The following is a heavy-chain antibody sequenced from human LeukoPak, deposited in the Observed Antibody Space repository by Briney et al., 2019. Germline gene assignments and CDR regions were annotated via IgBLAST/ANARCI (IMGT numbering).Heavy chain of an antibody. Sequence: ASVKVSCKASGYIFNSYYIHWVRQAPGQGLEWMGIINPSGGSTSYAQKFQDRVTMTRNTSISTAYMELSSLRSDDTAVYYCARGPPNWGYDYWGPGTLVTVSS. D-gene: IGHD7-27*01. CDR1: GYIFNSYY. V-gene: IGHV1-46*02. CDR2: INPSGGST. CDR3: ARGPPNWGYDY. J-gene: IGHJ4*02.